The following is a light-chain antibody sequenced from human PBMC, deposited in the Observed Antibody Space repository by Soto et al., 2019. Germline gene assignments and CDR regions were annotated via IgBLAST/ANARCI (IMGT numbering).Light chain of an antibody. J-gene: IGLJ1*01. CDR2: EVN. CDR1: SSDVGSYYY. Sequence: QSALTQPASVSGSPGQSITISCTGTSSDVGSYYYVSWYQQHPGTAPKLMISEVNKRPSGVSDRFSGSKSGNTASLTISGLQDEDEADYYCSSYTSSNTPYVFGTGTKLTVL. CDR3: SSYTSSNTPYV. V-gene: IGLV2-14*01.